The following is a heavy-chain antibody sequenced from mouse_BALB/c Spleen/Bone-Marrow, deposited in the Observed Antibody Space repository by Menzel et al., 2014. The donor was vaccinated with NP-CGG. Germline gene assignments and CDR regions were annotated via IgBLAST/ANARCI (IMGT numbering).Heavy chain of an antibody. Sequence: EVQLQQSGAELVKPGASVKLSCTASGFNIKDTYMHWVKQRPEQGLEWIGRIDPANGNTKCDPKFQGKATITADTSSNTAYLQLSSLTSEDTAVYYCAVYYYGSSLFAYWGQGTLVTVSA. CDR3: AVYYYGSSLFAY. CDR2: IDPANGNT. J-gene: IGHJ3*01. D-gene: IGHD1-1*01. CDR1: GFNIKDTY. V-gene: IGHV14-3*02.